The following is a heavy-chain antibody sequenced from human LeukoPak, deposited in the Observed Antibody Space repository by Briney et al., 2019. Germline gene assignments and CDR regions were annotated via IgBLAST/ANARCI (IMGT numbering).Heavy chain of an antibody. CDR3: ARGKAPGEYDFWSGYYTYGMDV. CDR1: GGTFSSYA. Sequence: SVKVSCKASGGTFSSYAISWVRQAPGQGLEWMGGIIPIFGTANYAQKLQGRVTMTTDTSTSTAYMELRSLRSDDTAVYYCARGKAPGEYDFWSGYYTYGMDVWGQGTTVTVSS. V-gene: IGHV1-69*05. CDR2: IIPIFGTA. J-gene: IGHJ6*02. D-gene: IGHD3-3*01.